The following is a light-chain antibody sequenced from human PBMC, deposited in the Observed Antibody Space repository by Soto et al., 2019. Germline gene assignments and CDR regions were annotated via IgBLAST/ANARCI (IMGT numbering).Light chain of an antibody. CDR3: TSYTSSNTPPVI. Sequence: QSALTQPASVSGSPGQSITISCTGTSSDVGGYNYVSWYQHHPGKAPKLMIHEVSNRPSGVSNHFSGSKSGNTASLTISGLQAEDEADYYCTSYTSSNTPPVIFGGGTKLTVL. V-gene: IGLV2-14*01. CDR1: SSDVGGYNY. CDR2: EVS. J-gene: IGLJ2*01.